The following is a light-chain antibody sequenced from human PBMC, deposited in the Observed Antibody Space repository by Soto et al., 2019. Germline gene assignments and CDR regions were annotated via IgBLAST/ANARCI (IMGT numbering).Light chain of an antibody. CDR2: TAS. V-gene: IGKV1-9*01. Sequence: DIQLTQSPSFLSASVGDRVTVTCRASQGVNSYLAWYQQKPGKAPKLLIYTASTLQSGVPSRFGGSGSGTEFTLTITSLQPEDFATYYCQQLYSYPLTFGGGTKVEI. J-gene: IGKJ4*01. CDR3: QQLYSYPLT. CDR1: QGVNSY.